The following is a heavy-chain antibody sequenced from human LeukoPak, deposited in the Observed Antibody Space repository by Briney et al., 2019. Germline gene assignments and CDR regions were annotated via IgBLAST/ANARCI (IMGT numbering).Heavy chain of an antibody. V-gene: IGHV5-51*01. CDR1: GNRFINYW. D-gene: IGHD3-9*01. J-gene: IGHJ4*02. Sequence: GESLKISCQGSGNRFINYWIGWVRQMPGKGLEWMGIIYIADSETKYSLSFEGQVTISADRSTRTAYLQWSSLKASDTAMYYCARPPPYYDMLSDYEWGQGTLVTVSS. CDR2: IYIADSET. CDR3: ARPPPYYDMLSDYE.